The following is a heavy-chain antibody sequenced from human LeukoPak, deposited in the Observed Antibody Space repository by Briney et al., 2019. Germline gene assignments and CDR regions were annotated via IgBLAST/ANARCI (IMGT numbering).Heavy chain of an antibody. D-gene: IGHD3-3*01. V-gene: IGHV4-59*08. CDR2: FHYTGTT. CDR3: ARGPFSDFWNTYNTAFDY. Sequence: SQTLSLTCTVSGASITNYYWTWIRQPPGKGLECLGYFHYTGTTNYNPSLKSRVTMSVDTSKNKFSLKLSSVTAADTAVYYCARGPFSDFWNTYNTAFDYWGQGTLVTVSS. J-gene: IGHJ4*02. CDR1: GASITNYY.